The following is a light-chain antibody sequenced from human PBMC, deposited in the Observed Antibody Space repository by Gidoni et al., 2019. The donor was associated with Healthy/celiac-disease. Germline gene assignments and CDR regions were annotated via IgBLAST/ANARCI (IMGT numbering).Light chain of an antibody. CDR3: QGSGT. V-gene: IGKV1-5*03. Sequence: DIQMTQSPSTLSASVGDRVTITCRASQSISSWLAWYQQKPGKAPKLLIYKASSLESGVPSRFSGSGSGTEFTLTISSLQPDDFATYYCQGSGTFGPGTKVDIK. J-gene: IGKJ3*01. CDR1: QSISSW. CDR2: KAS.